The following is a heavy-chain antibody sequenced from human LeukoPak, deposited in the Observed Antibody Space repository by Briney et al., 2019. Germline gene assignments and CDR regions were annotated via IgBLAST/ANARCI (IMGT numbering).Heavy chain of an antibody. J-gene: IGHJ5*02. V-gene: IGHV4-30-2*03. CDR3: ARHEYSGSYYGLSWFDP. D-gene: IGHD1-26*01. CDR2: IYYNEYT. Sequence: PSQTLSLTCTVSGGSISSGDYYWSWIRQPPGKGLEWIGSIYYNEYTYYNPSLKSRVTISVDTSKNQFSLKLSSVTAADTAVYYCARHEYSGSYYGLSWFDPWGPGTLVTVSS. CDR1: GGSISSGDYY.